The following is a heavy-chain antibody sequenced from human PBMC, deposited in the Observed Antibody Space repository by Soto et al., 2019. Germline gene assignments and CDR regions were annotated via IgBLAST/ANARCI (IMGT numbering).Heavy chain of an antibody. Sequence: PGGSLRLSXAASGFTFNTYWMHWVRQAPGKGLVWVSHINVDGSSTSYADSVKGRFTISRDNAKNSLYLQMNSLRAEDTAVYYCARDRVPYCPNGVCPRGDYYYYGMDVWGQGTTVTVSS. V-gene: IGHV3-74*01. CDR3: ARDRVPYCPNGVCPRGDYYYYGMDV. CDR1: GFTFNTYW. D-gene: IGHD2-8*01. J-gene: IGHJ6*02. CDR2: INVDGSST.